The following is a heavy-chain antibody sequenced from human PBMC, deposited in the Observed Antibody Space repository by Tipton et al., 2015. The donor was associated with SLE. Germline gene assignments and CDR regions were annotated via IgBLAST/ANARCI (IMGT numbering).Heavy chain of an antibody. J-gene: IGHJ4*02. CDR1: GFTFSSYS. CDR3: ARRPSSGRDY. V-gene: IGHV4-34*01. D-gene: IGHD3-22*01. Sequence: LRLSCAASGFTFSSYSMNWVRQPPGKGLEWIGEINHSGSTNYNPSLKSRVTISVDTSKNQFSLKLSSVTAADTAVYYCARRPSSGRDYWGQGTLVTVSS. CDR2: INHSGST.